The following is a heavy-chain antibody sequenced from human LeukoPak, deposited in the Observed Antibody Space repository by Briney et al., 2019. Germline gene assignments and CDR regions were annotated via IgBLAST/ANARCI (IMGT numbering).Heavy chain of an antibody. V-gene: IGHV3-30*04. CDR3: ARGPLIQGFGDLTD. D-gene: IGHD3-10*01. Sequence: GSLRLSCAASGFTFSSYAMHWVRQAPGKGLEWVAVISYDGSNKYYADSVKGRFTISRDNSKNTLYLQMNSLRAEDTAVYYCARGPLIQGFGDLTDWGQGTLVTVSS. CDR1: GFTFSSYA. CDR2: ISYDGSNK. J-gene: IGHJ4*01.